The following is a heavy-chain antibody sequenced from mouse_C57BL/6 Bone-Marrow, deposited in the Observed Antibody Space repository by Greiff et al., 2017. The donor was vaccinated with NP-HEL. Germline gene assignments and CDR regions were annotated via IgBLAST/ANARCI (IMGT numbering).Heavy chain of an antibody. CDR2: IDPENGDT. V-gene: IGHV14-4*01. CDR3: TTVYDGYPYYYAMDD. D-gene: IGHD2-3*01. Sequence: VQLQQSGAELVRPGASVKLSCTASGFNIKDDYMHWVKQRPEQGLEWIGWIDPENGDTEYASKFQGKATITADTSSNTAYLQLSSLTSEDTAVYYCTTVYDGYPYYYAMDDWGQGTSVTVSS. CDR1: GFNIKDDY. J-gene: IGHJ4*01.